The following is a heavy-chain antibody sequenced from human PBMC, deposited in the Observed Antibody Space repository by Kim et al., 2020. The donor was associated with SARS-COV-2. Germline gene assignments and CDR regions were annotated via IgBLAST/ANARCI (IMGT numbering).Heavy chain of an antibody. V-gene: IGHV1-69*13. Sequence: SVKVSCKASGGTFSSYAISWVRQAPGQGLEWMGGIIPIFGTANYAQKFQGRVTITADESTSTAYMELSSLRSEDTAVYYCARSNYMIFGVVILVGWFDPWGQGTLVTVSS. CDR3: ARSNYMIFGVVILVGWFDP. CDR2: IIPIFGTA. J-gene: IGHJ5*02. CDR1: GGTFSSYA. D-gene: IGHD3-3*01.